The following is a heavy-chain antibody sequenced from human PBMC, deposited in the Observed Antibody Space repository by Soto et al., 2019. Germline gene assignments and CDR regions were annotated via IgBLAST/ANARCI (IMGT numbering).Heavy chain of an antibody. CDR2: IYYSGST. Sequence: SETLYLTCTVSGGSISSGGYYWSWIRQHPGKGLEWIGYIYYSGSTYYNPSLKSRVTISVDTSKNQFSLKLSSVTAADTAVYYCARKYSGYYNWFDPWGQATLVTVSS. CDR1: GGSISSGGYY. J-gene: IGHJ5*02. V-gene: IGHV4-31*03. CDR3: ARKYSGYYNWFDP. D-gene: IGHD5-12*01.